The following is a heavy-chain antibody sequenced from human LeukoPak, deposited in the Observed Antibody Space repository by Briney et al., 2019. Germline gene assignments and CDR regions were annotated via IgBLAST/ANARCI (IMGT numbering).Heavy chain of an antibody. J-gene: IGHJ5*02. V-gene: IGHV1-69*13. D-gene: IGHD4-17*01. CDR3: ASLKGHTVTTSDWFDP. Sequence: SVKVSCKASGGTFSSYAISWVRQAPGQGLEWMGGIIPIFGTANYAQKFQGRVTITADESTSTAYMELSSLRSEDTAVDYCASLKGHTVTTSDWFDPWGQGTLVTVSS. CDR1: GGTFSSYA. CDR2: IIPIFGTA.